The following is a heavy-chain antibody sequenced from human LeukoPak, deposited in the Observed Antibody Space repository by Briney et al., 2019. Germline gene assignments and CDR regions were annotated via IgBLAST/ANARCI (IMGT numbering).Heavy chain of an antibody. CDR3: ARSAYRFGENLYHYYYYGMDV. Sequence: PSQTLSLTCTVSGGSISSGDYYWSWIRQPPGKGLEWIGYIYYSGSTYYNPSLKSRVTISVDTSKNQFSLKLSSVTAADTAVYYCARSAYRFGENLYHYYYYGMDVWGQGTTVTVSS. V-gene: IGHV4-30-4*01. J-gene: IGHJ6*02. CDR1: GGSISSGDYY. D-gene: IGHD3-10*01. CDR2: IYYSGST.